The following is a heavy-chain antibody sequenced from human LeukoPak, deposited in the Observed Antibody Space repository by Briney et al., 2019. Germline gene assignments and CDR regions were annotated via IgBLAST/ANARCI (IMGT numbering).Heavy chain of an antibody. J-gene: IGHJ4*02. CDR2: IRFDGSEI. Sequence: PGGSLRLSCTVSGFTSFSGHWMNWVRQAPGKGLEWVANIRFDGSEIGYGDSVEGRFIISRDNSKNSLYLQMNSLRAEYTAVYYCATRNNFEYWGQGTLVTVSS. CDR3: ATRNNFEY. V-gene: IGHV3-7*01. CDR1: GFTSFSGHW.